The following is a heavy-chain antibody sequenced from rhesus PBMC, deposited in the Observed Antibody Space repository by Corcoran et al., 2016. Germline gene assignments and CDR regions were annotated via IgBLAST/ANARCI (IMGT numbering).Heavy chain of an antibody. CDR1: GASISSYW. J-gene: IGHJ6*01. Sequence: QVQLQESGPGLVKPSETLSLTCAVSGASISSYWWSWIRQPPGTGLEWIGEINGNSGSTYYNPSLKSRVTISNDASKNQFSLKLSSVTAADTAVYYCARVGAVAAIDGLDSWGQGVVVTVSS. D-gene: IGHD4-29*01. CDR3: ARVGAVAAIDGLDS. CDR2: INGNSGST. V-gene: IGHV4-80*01.